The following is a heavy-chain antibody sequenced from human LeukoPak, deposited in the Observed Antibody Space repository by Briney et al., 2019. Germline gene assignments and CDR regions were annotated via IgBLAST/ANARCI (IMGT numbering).Heavy chain of an antibody. CDR3: ARGGGSLNF. V-gene: IGHV3-21*06. D-gene: IGHD1-26*01. J-gene: IGHJ4*02. CDR1: GFSFRTST. CDR2: ITSRGAYM. Sequence: TGESLRLSCAASGFSFRTSTMNWVRQAPGKGLELVSSITSRGAYMFHVDSVQGRFTISRDNANISLFLQLSSLRAEDTAVYYCARGGGSLNFWGQGILVTVSP.